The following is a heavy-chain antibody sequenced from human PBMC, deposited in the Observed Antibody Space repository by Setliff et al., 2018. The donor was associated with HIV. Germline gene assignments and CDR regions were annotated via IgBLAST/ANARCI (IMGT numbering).Heavy chain of an antibody. CDR3: ARGRLLWSGSYYYYYMDV. Sequence: GGSLRLSCAASGFTFSSYAMHWVRQAPGKGLEWVGRSRNKANSYTTEYAASVKGRFTISRDDSKNSLYLQMNSLKTEDTAVYYCARGRLLWSGSYYYYYMDVWGKGTTVTVSS. J-gene: IGHJ6*03. D-gene: IGHD3-10*01. CDR2: SRNKANSYTT. V-gene: IGHV3-72*01. CDR1: GFTFSSYA.